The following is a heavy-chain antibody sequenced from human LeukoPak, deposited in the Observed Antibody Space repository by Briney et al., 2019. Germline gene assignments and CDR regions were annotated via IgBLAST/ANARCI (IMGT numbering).Heavy chain of an antibody. J-gene: IGHJ4*02. CDR1: NVSISSGSHY. V-gene: IGHV4-61*02. D-gene: IGHD6-19*01. CDR3: TSDAYSSGWYLKGGPVY. CDR2: IYAGGRS. Sequence: SETLSLTCTVSNVSISSGSHYWNWIRQPAGKGLEWIGRIYAGGRSNYNPSLRSRVTISVDTSKNQFSLKLSSVTAADTAVYYRTSDAYSSGWYLKGGPVYWGQGTLVTVSP.